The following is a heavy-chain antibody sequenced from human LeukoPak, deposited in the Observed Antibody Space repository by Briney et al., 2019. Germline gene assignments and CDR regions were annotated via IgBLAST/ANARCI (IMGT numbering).Heavy chain of an antibody. Sequence: SETLSLTCTVSGGSIRSSYYYWGWIRQPPGKGLEWIGSIYDSGSTYYNPSLKSRVTISVDTSKNQFSLKLNSVTAADTAEYYCARMESSSWPGGWFDPWGQGTLVTVSS. CDR3: ARMESSSWPGGWFDP. D-gene: IGHD6-13*01. CDR1: GGSIRSSYYY. J-gene: IGHJ5*02. CDR2: IYDSGST. V-gene: IGHV4-39*01.